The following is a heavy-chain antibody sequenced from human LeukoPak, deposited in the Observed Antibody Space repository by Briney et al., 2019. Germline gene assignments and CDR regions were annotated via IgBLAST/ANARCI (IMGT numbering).Heavy chain of an antibody. V-gene: IGHV1-69*13. Sequence: GASVKVSCKASGGTFSSYAISWVRQAPGQGLEWMGGIIPIFGTANYAQKFQGRVTITADESTSTAYMELSSLRSEDTAVYYCARDPLSYDSSGYYNDAFDIWGQGTMFTVSS. J-gene: IGHJ3*02. CDR1: GGTFSSYA. CDR2: IIPIFGTA. D-gene: IGHD3-22*01. CDR3: ARDPLSYDSSGYYNDAFDI.